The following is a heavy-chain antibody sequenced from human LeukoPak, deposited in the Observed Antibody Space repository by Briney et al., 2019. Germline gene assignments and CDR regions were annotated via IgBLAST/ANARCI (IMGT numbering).Heavy chain of an antibody. CDR2: INAGNGNT. CDR1: GYTFTSYA. J-gene: IGHJ4*02. CDR3: ARDLWFGEWWESPMVY. Sequence: GASVKVSCKASGYTFTSYAMHWVRQAPGQRLEWMGWINAGNGNTKYSQKFQGRVTITRDSSASTAYMELSSLRSEDTAVYCCARDLWFGEWWESPMVYWGQGTLVTVSS. D-gene: IGHD3-10*01. V-gene: IGHV1-3*01.